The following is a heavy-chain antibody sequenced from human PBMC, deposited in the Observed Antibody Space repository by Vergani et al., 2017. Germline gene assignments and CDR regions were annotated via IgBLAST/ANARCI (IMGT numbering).Heavy chain of an antibody. CDR2: IIPSFGTA. D-gene: IGHD3-9*01. J-gene: IGHJ1*01. CDR3: AKGWGCYDILTGYCNAEYFQH. V-gene: IGHV1-69*01. CDR1: GGTFSSYA. Sequence: QVQLVQSGAEVKKPGSSVKVSCKASGGTFSSYAISWVRQAPGQGLEWMGGIIPSFGTANYAQKFQGRVTITADESTSTAYMELSSLRSEDTAVYYCAKGWGCYDILTGYCNAEYFQHWGQGTLVTVSS.